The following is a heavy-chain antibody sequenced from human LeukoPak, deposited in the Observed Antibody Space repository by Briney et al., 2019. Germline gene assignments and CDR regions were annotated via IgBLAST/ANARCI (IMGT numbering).Heavy chain of an antibody. CDR2: ISSNGGST. J-gene: IGHJ4*02. CDR1: GFTFSNYA. Sequence: GGSLRLSCSASGFTFSNYAMHWVRQAPGKGLEYVSAISSNGGSTFYADSVKGRFTISRDNSKNTLYLQMSSLRAADTAVYYCAKGQNYYDGSGYYSTDYWGQGTPVTVSS. V-gene: IGHV3-64D*06. D-gene: IGHD3-22*01. CDR3: AKGQNYYDGSGYYSTDY.